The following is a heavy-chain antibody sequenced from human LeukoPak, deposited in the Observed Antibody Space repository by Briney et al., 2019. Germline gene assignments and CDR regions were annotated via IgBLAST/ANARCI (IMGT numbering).Heavy chain of an antibody. Sequence: GESLKISCKGSGYSFSNYWIGWVRQMPGKGLEWMGIIYLGDSDTRYSPSFQGQVTISADKSISTAYPQWSSLKASDTAIYYCARPRGVGAMDYFDYWGQGTLVTVSS. V-gene: IGHV5-51*01. CDR2: IYLGDSDT. J-gene: IGHJ4*02. D-gene: IGHD1-26*01. CDR3: ARPRGVGAMDYFDY. CDR1: GYSFSNYW.